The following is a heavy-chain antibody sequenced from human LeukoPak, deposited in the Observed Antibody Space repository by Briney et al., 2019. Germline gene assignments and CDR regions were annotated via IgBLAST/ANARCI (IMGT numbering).Heavy chain of an antibody. V-gene: IGHV1-2*02. CDR1: GYTFTGYY. Sequence: ASVKVSCKASGYTFTGYYMHWVRQAPGQGLEWMGWINPNSGGTNYAQKFQGRVTMTRDTSISTAYMELSRLRSDDTAVYYCARDGTYYYGWFDPWGQGTVVTVSS. J-gene: IGHJ5*02. D-gene: IGHD3-10*01. CDR2: INPNSGGT. CDR3: ARDGTYYYGWFDP.